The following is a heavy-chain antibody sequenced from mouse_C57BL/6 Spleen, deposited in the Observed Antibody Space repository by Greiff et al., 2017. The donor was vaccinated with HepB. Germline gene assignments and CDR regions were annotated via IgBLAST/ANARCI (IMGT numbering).Heavy chain of an antibody. Sequence: QVQLQQPGAELVKPGASVKLSCKASGYTFTSYWMQWVKQRPGQGLEWIGEIDPSDSYTNYNQKFKGKATLTVETSSSTAYMQLSSLTSEDSAVYYCARTTTADYWGQGTTLTVSS. CDR2: IDPSDSYT. J-gene: IGHJ2*01. CDR3: ARTTTADY. CDR1: GYTFTSYW. V-gene: IGHV1-50*01. D-gene: IGHD1-2*01.